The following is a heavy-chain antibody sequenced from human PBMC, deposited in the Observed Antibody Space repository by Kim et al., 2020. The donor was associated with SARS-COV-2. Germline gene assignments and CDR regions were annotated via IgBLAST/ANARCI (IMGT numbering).Heavy chain of an antibody. CDR3: AKAEGIVVVVAATV. V-gene: IGHV3-23*01. Sequence: ADSVKGRCTISRDKSKNTLYLQMNSLGAEDTAVYYCAKAEGIVVVVAATVWGQGTLVTVSS. D-gene: IGHD2-15*01. J-gene: IGHJ4*02.